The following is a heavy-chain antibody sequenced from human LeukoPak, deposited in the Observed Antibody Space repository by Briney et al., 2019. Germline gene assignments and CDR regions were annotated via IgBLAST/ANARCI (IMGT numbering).Heavy chain of an antibody. CDR3: AAELRAANSQLD. D-gene: IGHD2-2*01. V-gene: IGHV1-58*01. J-gene: IGHJ4*02. CDR2: IVVGSGNT. CDR1: GFTFTSSA. Sequence: SVKVSCKASGFTFTSSAVQWVGQARGQRLEWIGWIVVGSGNTNYAQKFQERVTITRDMSTSTAYMELSSLRSEDTAVYYCAAELRAANSQLDWGQGTLVTVSS.